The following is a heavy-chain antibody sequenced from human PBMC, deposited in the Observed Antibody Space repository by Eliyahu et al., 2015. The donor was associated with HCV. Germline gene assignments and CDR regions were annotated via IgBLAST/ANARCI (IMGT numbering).Heavy chain of an antibody. CDR1: GGSFSGYY. V-gene: IGHV4-34*01. CDR2: INHSGST. Sequence: QVQLQQWGAGLLKPSETLSLTCAVYGGSFSGYYWSWXRQPPGKGLEWIGEINHSGSTNYNPSLKSRVTISVDTSKNQFSLKLSSVTAADTAVYYCARGRILMVYAIPSRYYYYMDVWGKGTTVTVSS. D-gene: IGHD2-8*01. CDR3: ARGRILMVYAIPSRYYYYMDV. J-gene: IGHJ6*03.